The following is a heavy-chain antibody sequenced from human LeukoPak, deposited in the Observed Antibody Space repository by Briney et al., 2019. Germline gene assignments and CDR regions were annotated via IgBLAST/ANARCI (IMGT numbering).Heavy chain of an antibody. CDR1: GFTFSSYE. Sequence: GGSLRLSCAASGFTFSSYEMNWVRQAPGKGLEWVSYISSSGSTIYYADSVKGRFTISRDNAKNSLYLQMNSLRAEDTAVYYCASPHRIYYGSGNPLDYWGQGTLVTVSS. J-gene: IGHJ4*02. CDR2: ISSSGSTI. D-gene: IGHD3-10*01. CDR3: ASPHRIYYGSGNPLDY. V-gene: IGHV3-48*03.